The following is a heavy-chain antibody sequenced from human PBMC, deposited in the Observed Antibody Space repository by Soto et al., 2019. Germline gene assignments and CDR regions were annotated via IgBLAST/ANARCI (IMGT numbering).Heavy chain of an antibody. J-gene: IGHJ6*02. CDR1: GFTFSSYS. CDR2: ISSSSSTI. D-gene: IGHD2-2*01. V-gene: IGHV3-48*02. Sequence: GGSLRLSCAASGFTFSSYSMNWVRQAPGKGLEWVSYISSSSSTIYYADSVKERFNNCRDNSKNSLYLQMNSLRDEDTAVYYCAGVYCSSTSSPRFYYYGMDVWGQGTTVTVSS. CDR3: AGVYCSSTSSPRFYYYGMDV.